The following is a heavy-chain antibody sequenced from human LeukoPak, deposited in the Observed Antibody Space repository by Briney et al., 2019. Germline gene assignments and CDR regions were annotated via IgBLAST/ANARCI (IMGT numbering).Heavy chain of an antibody. CDR2: ISGSGGST. CDR3: AKPLYDILTGYLDFDC. Sequence: PGGSLRLSCAASGFTFSSYAMSWVRQAPGKGLEWVSAISGSGGSTYYADSVKGRFTISRDNSKNTLYLQMNSLRAEDTAVYYCAKPLYDILTGYLDFDCWGQGTLVTVSS. J-gene: IGHJ4*02. V-gene: IGHV3-23*01. D-gene: IGHD3-9*01. CDR1: GFTFSSYA.